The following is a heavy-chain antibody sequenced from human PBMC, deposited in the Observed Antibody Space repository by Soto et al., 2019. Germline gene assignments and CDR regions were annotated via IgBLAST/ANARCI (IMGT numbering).Heavy chain of an antibody. CDR1: GYTLSNYA. Sequence: ASVKVSCKASGYTLSNYAMHWVRQAPGQRLEWMGWMNPNSGNIGYSQKFQGGVTITRDTLITTAYMELSSLRSEDTAVYYCARAVLDPNWNYYYYYGMDVWGQGTTVTVS. CDR3: ARAVLDPNWNYYYYYGMDV. V-gene: IGHV1-3*01. D-gene: IGHD1-1*01. J-gene: IGHJ6*02. CDR2: MNPNSGNI.